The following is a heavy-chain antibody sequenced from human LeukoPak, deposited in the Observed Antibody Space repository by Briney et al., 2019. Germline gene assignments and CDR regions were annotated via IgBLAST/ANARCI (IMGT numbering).Heavy chain of an antibody. V-gene: IGHV4-34*01. CDR3: ASRYCSGGSCNDY. CDR1: GGSISSSY. D-gene: IGHD2-15*01. CDR2: INHSGST. Sequence: SPTLSLTCTVSGGSISSSYWSWIRQHPGKWLEWIGGINHSGSTNYNPSLKSRVTISVDTSKNQFSLKLSSVTAADTAVYYCASRYCSGGSCNDYWGQGTLVTVSS. J-gene: IGHJ4*02.